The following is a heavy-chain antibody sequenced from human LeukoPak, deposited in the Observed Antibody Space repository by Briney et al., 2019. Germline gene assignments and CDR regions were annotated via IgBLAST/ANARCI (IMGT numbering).Heavy chain of an antibody. V-gene: IGHV3-53*01. Sequence: GGSLRLSCAASGFTVSSNYMSWVRQAPGKGLEWVSVIYSGGSTYYADSVKGRFTISRDNSKNTLYLQMNSLRAEHTAVYYCAGDSTDGDYDWFDPWGEGTLVTVSS. CDR1: GFTVSSNY. CDR3: AGDSTDGDYDWFDP. CDR2: IYSGGST. D-gene: IGHD4-17*01. J-gene: IGHJ5*02.